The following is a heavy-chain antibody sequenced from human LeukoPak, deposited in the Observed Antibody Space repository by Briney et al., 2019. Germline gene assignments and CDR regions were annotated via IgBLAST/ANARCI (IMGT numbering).Heavy chain of an antibody. CDR3: ARLHYDSSGYPDY. CDR1: GYTFTNYW. J-gene: IGHJ4*02. CDR2: IYPGDSDT. Sequence: GESLKISCKGSGYTFTNYWIGWVRQMPGKGLEGMGIIYPGDSDTTYSPSFQGQVTISADKSISTAYLQWSSLKASDTAMYYCARLHYDSSGYPDYWGQGTLVTVSS. V-gene: IGHV5-51*01. D-gene: IGHD3-22*01.